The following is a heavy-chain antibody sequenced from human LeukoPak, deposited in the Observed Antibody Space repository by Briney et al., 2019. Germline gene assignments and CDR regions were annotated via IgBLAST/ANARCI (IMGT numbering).Heavy chain of an antibody. V-gene: IGHV3-23*01. CDR1: GFTFSSYG. CDR2: ISGSGGST. D-gene: IGHD3-10*01. J-gene: IGHJ4*02. CDR3: AKRRITMVRGSKGDY. Sequence: GGSLRLSCAASGFTFSSYGMSWVRQAPGKGLEWVSAISGSGGSTYYADSVKGRFTISRDNSKNTLYLQMNSLRAEDTAVYYCAKRRITMVRGSKGDYWGQGTLVTVSS.